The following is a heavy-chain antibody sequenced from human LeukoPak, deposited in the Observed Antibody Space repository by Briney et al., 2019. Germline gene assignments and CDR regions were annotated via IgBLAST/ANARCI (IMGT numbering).Heavy chain of an antibody. CDR3: AKDQVSSGRFDY. V-gene: IGHV3-23*01. D-gene: IGHD6-19*01. CDR2: ISGSGGST. J-gene: IGHJ4*02. CDR1: GFTFSSYA. Sequence: AGGSLRLSCAASGFTFSSYAMSWVRQAPGKGLEWVSAISGSGGSTYYADSVKGRFTISRDNSKNTLYLQMNSLRAEDTAVYYCAKDQVSSGRFDYWGQGTLVTVSS.